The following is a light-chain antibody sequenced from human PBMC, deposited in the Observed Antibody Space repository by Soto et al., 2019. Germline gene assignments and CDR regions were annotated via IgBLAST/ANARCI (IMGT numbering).Light chain of an antibody. Sequence: EIVLTQSPGTLSLSPGERATLSCRASQSFSSSYLAWYQQKPGQAPRLLIYGASSRATGIPDRFSDSGSGTDFTLTISSLEPEDFAVYYCQHYGSALFTFGPGTKVDV. V-gene: IGKV3-20*01. CDR3: QHYGSALFT. CDR2: GAS. J-gene: IGKJ3*01. CDR1: QSFSSSY.